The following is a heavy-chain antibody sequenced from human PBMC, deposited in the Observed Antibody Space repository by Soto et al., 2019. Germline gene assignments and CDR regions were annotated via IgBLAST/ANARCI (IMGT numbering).Heavy chain of an antibody. Sequence: PSEPLSLTCTVSGGYIISYYWSWIRQPTGKGLEWIGYIYYSGKTYYNPSLKSRVTISVDTSKNQFSLKLSSVTAADTAVYYCARGGSSWAPPYYYYYGMDVWGQGTTVTVSS. J-gene: IGHJ6*02. CDR2: IYYSGKT. CDR3: ARGGSSWAPPYYYYYGMDV. CDR1: GGYIISYY. V-gene: IGHV4-59*01. D-gene: IGHD6-13*01.